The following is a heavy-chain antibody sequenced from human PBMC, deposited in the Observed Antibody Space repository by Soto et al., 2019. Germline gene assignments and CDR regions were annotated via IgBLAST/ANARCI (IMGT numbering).Heavy chain of an antibody. CDR1: GYTFTSYG. V-gene: IGHV1-18*04. CDR2: ISAYNGNT. Sequence: GASVKVSCKASGYTFTSYGISWVRQAPGQGLEWMGWISAYNGNTNYAQKLQGRVTMTTDTSTSTAYMELRSLRSDEPAAYHYARALGRWFDPWGQGTLLTVS. D-gene: IGHD7-27*01. CDR3: ARALGRWFDP. J-gene: IGHJ5*02.